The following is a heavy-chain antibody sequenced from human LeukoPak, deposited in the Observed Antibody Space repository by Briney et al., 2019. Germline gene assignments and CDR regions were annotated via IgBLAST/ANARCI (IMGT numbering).Heavy chain of an antibody. CDR3: ARDGKGRNRIGYYFDY. J-gene: IGHJ4*02. D-gene: IGHD3-10*01. V-gene: IGHV3-48*03. CDR1: GFTFSSYE. Sequence: GGSLRLSCAASGFTFSSYEMNWVRQAPGKGLEWVSYISGSGSTIYYADSVKGRFTISRDNAKNSLYLQMNSLRAEDTAVYYCARDGKGRNRIGYYFDYWGQGTLVTVSS. CDR2: ISGSGSTI.